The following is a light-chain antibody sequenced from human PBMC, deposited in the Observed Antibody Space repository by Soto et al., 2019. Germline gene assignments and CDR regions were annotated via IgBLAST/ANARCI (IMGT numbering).Light chain of an antibody. CDR2: GAS. V-gene: IGKV3-15*01. CDR1: HSVSSK. CDR3: QQYNDWPPQLT. J-gene: IGKJ4*01. Sequence: EIVMTQSPATLSGSVGERATLSCRASHSVSSKLAWYQHKPGQAPRLLIYGASTRATDIPARFSGSGSGTEFTLTISSLQSEDFAVYYCQQYNDWPPQLTFGGGTKVEIK.